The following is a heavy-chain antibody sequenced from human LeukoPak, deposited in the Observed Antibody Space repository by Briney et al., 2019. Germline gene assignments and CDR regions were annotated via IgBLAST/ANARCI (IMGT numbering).Heavy chain of an antibody. V-gene: IGHV4-61*02. CDR1: GGSISSGSYY. J-gene: IGHJ4*02. D-gene: IGHD3-10*01. CDR3: ARDRGNTY. Sequence: PSQTLSLTCTVSGGSISSGSYYWSWIRQPAGKGLEWIGRIYTSGSTNYNPSLKSRVTISVDTSKNQFSLKLSSVTAADTAVYYCARDRGNTYWGQGTLVTVSS. CDR2: IYTSGST.